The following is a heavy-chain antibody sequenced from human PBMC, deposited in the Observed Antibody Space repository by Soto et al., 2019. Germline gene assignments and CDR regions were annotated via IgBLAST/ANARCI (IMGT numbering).Heavy chain of an antibody. CDR1: GFTFSSYA. V-gene: IGHV3-23*01. Sequence: GGSLRLSCAASGFTFSSYAMSWVRQAPGKGLEWVSAISGSGGSTYYADSVKGRFTISRDNSKNTLYLQMNSLRAEDTAVYYCAKVGAGHYYYYGMDVWGQGTTVTVSS. CDR2: ISGSGGST. D-gene: IGHD6-13*01. J-gene: IGHJ6*02. CDR3: AKVGAGHYYYYGMDV.